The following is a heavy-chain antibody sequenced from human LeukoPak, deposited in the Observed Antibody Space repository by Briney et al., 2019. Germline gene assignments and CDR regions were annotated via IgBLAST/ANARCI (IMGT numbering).Heavy chain of an antibody. D-gene: IGHD5-18*01. V-gene: IGHV1-69*06. Sequence: ASVKVSCKASGYTFTNYGISWVRQAPGQGLEWMGGIIPILGTANYAQKFQGRVTITADKSTSTAYMELSSLRSEDTAEYYCARGLDTAMARPDYWGQGTLVTVSS. CDR2: IIPILGTA. CDR1: GYTFTNYG. J-gene: IGHJ4*02. CDR3: ARGLDTAMARPDY.